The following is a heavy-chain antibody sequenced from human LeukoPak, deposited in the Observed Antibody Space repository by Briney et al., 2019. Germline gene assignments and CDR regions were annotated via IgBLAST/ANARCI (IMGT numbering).Heavy chain of an antibody. CDR1: GASISSYY. Sequence: AESLSLTCTASGASISSYYLSWFRQPAGKGLEWIVYIYFSASSNYNPSLKSRVTISVATSKNQFSLKLSSATAADTAVYYCAGGYSGYGVYWGQGTLVTVPS. D-gene: IGHD5-12*01. CDR2: IYFSASS. CDR3: AGGYSGYGVY. V-gene: IGHV4-59*08. J-gene: IGHJ4*02.